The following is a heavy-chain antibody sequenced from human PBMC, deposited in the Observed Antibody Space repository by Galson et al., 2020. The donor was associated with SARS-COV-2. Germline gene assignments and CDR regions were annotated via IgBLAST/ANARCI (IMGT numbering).Heavy chain of an antibody. CDR3: AREIDYRIVGATLHYYGMDV. Sequence: GGSLRLSCAASGFTFSSYSMNWVRQAPGKGLEWVSSISSSSSYIYYADSVKGRFTISRDNAKNSLYLQMNSLRAEDTAVYYCAREIDYRIVGATLHYYGMDVWGQGTTVTVSS. CDR1: GFTFSSYS. D-gene: IGHD1-26*01. J-gene: IGHJ6*02. CDR2: ISSSSSYI. V-gene: IGHV3-21*01.